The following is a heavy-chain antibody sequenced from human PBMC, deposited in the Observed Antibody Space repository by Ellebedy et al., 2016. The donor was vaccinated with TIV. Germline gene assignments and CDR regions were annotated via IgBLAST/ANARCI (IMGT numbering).Heavy chain of an antibody. CDR1: GFSFSNSN. CDR2: ITSSSAI. J-gene: IGHJ4*02. D-gene: IGHD3-10*01. CDR3: ARDYYASGSEGY. Sequence: GGSLRLSCAASGFSFSNSNMKWVRQAPGVGLEWLSCITSSSAIYYADSVKGRFTISRDNAKISLYLQMNSLRAEDTAVYYCARDYYASGSEGYWGQGTLVTVSS. V-gene: IGHV3-69-1*01.